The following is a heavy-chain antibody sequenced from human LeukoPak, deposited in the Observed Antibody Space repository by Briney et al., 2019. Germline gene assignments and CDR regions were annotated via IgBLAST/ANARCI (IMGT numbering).Heavy chain of an antibody. CDR2: ISYDGSNK. D-gene: IGHD3-22*01. J-gene: IGHJ5*02. CDR1: GFTFSSYG. V-gene: IGHV3-30*18. Sequence: GGSLRLSCAASGFTFSSYGMHRVRQAPGKGLEWVAVISYDGSNKYYADSVKGRFTISRDNSKNTLYLQMNSLRAEDTAVYYCAKDRGVIVVVNWFDPWGQGTLVTVSS. CDR3: AKDRGVIVVVNWFDP.